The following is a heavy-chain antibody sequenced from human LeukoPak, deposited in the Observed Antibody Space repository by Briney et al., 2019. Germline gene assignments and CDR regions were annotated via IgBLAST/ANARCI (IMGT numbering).Heavy chain of an antibody. D-gene: IGHD3-16*01. CDR3: AKDYDDYIWGSSSPAS. CDR1: GFSFSSYV. CDR2: ISGSGGST. V-gene: IGHV3-23*01. Sequence: GGSLRLSCAASGFSFSSYVVAWVRQAPGKGLELVSLISGSGGSTYYTDSVRGRFTISRDNSKKTLHLHMNSLRPEDTAVYYCAKDYDDYIWGSSSPASWGQGTLVIVSS. J-gene: IGHJ5*02.